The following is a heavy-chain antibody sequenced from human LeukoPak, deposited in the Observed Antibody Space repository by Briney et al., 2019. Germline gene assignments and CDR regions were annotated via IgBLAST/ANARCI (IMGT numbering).Heavy chain of an antibody. CDR3: ARASSGWYGVDY. CDR1: GGPISSYY. CDR2: IYYSGST. D-gene: IGHD6-19*01. V-gene: IGHV4-59*01. Sequence: SWETLALPCTVSGGPISSYYCSWIRQPPGKGLEWIGYIYYSGSTNYNPSLKSRVTISVDTSKNQFSLKLSSVTAADTAVYYCARASSGWYGVDYWGQGTLVTVSS. J-gene: IGHJ4*02.